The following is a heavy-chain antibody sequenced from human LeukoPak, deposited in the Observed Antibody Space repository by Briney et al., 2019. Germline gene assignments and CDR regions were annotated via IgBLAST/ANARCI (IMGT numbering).Heavy chain of an antibody. CDR2: IRSKADGGTP. CDR3: TTRSPARYCSDGACYSSVDY. CDR1: GFSFSDAW. J-gene: IGHJ4*02. V-gene: IGHV3-15*07. Sequence: PGGSLRLSCAASGFSFSDAWMNWVRQAPGKGLEWVGHIRSKADGGTPDYIAPVKGRFTISRDDSKDTLYLQMNSLNTEDTAMYYCTTRSPARYCSDGACYSSVDYWGQGTLVTVSS. D-gene: IGHD2-15*01.